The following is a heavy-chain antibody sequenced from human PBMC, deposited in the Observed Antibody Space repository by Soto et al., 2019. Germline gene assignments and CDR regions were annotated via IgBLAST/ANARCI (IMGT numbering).Heavy chain of an antibody. CDR3: ARASATIAAAAIFDY. Sequence: ASETLSLTCTVSGASLSSSTYYWGWIRQPPGKGPEWIGSIYYSGSAYYNPSLKSRVRMSVDKSRNQFSLKLTSVSAADTAVYYCARASATIAAAAIFDYWGQGTLVTVSS. CDR2: IYYSGSA. CDR1: GASLSSSTYY. J-gene: IGHJ4*02. V-gene: IGHV4-39*07. D-gene: IGHD6-13*01.